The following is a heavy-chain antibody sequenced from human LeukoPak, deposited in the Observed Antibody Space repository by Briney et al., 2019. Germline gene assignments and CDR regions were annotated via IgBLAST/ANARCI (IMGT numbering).Heavy chain of an antibody. CDR1: GGSTNSYY. CDR2: IYYSGST. Sequence: PSETLSLTCTVSGGSTNSYYWSWIRQPPGKGLEWIGYIYYSGSTNYNPSLKSRVTISVDTSKNQFSLKLSSVTAADTAVYYCARGGRSLVAAQFDLWGRGTLVTVSS. CDR3: ARGGRSLVAAQFDL. D-gene: IGHD2-15*01. V-gene: IGHV4-59*01. J-gene: IGHJ2*01.